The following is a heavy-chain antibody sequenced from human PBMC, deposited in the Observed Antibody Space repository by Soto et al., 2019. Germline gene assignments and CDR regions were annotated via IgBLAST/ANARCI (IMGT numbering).Heavy chain of an antibody. CDR1: GGSISSGDYS. V-gene: IGHV4-30-4*01. Sequence: SETLSLTCTVSGGSISSGDYSWSWIRQPPGKGLEWIGYIYYSGSTYYNPSLKSRVTISVDASKNQFCLKLSSVTAADTAVYYCNIAVAGKYYFDYWDHGT. CDR2: IYYSGST. J-gene: IGHJ4*01. CDR3: NIAVAGKYYFDY. D-gene: IGHD6-19*01.